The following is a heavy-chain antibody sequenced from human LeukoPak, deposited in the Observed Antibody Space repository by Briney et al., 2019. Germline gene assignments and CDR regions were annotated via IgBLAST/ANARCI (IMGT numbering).Heavy chain of an antibody. V-gene: IGHV3-48*01. J-gene: IGHJ4*02. D-gene: IGHD3-3*01. CDR3: ARRDLLRSLDY. CDR2: ISSSSSTI. CDR1: GFTFSSYS. Sequence: GGSLRLSCAASGFTFSSYSMNWVRQAPGKGLEWVSYISSSSSTIYYADSVKGRFTISRDNAKNSLYLQMNSLRAEDTAVYYCARRDLLRSLDYWGQGTLVTVSS.